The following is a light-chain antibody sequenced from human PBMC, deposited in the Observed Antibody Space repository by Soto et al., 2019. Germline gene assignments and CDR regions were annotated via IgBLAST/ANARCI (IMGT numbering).Light chain of an antibody. J-gene: IGKJ4*01. Sequence: EIVLTQSPATLSLSPGDRATLSCRASQSVGSYLGWYQQRPGQAPRLLIYDASNRATGIPARFSSSGSGTDFTLTISSLEPEDFAVYYCQQRSDWPSTFGGGTKVDIK. CDR1: QSVGSY. CDR3: QQRSDWPST. V-gene: IGKV3-11*01. CDR2: DAS.